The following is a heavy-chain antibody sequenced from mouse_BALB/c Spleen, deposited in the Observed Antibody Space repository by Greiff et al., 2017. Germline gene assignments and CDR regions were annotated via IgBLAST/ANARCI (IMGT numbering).Heavy chain of an antibody. J-gene: IGHJ4*01. CDR3: TLFYDGRRDY. D-gene: IGHD2-3*01. CDR1: GFTFSSYW. CDR2: IRLKSDNYAT. Sequence: EVKLEESGGGLVQPGGSMKLSCVASGFTFSSYWMSWVRQSPEKGLEWVAEIRLKSDNYATHYAESVKGKFTISRDDSKSRLYLQMNSLRAEDTGIYYCTLFYDGRRDYWGQGTSVTVSS. V-gene: IGHV6-6*02.